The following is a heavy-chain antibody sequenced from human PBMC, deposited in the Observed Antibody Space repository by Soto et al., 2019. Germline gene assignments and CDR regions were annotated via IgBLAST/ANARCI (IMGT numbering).Heavy chain of an antibody. J-gene: IGHJ4*02. D-gene: IGHD3-10*01. Sequence: WSLRLSCAASGFTFSSYSMNWVRQAPGKGLEWVSGFRTSGDGGTTYYADSVKGRFTISRDNSKNMLFLQMNSLRAEDTAIYYCAKKVNSGPGSQYFDYWGQGTLVTVSS. CDR3: AKKVNSGPGSQYFDY. V-gene: IGHV3-23*01. CDR2: FRTSGDGGTT. CDR1: GFTFSSYS.